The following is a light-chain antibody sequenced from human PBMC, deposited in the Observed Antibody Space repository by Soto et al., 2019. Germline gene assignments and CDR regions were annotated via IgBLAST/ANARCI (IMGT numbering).Light chain of an antibody. Sequence: DFQMTQSPPCMSASVGDRGTVTCQALRPIGSHLNWYQQKPGKAPKLLIYSTSNLQSGVPAGFSGSGSGTNFSLTISNLQPEDFETYYCQQSYSVPPTFGQGTRLEIK. CDR2: STS. J-gene: IGKJ5*01. CDR3: QQSYSVPPT. V-gene: IGKV1-39*01. CDR1: RPIGSH.